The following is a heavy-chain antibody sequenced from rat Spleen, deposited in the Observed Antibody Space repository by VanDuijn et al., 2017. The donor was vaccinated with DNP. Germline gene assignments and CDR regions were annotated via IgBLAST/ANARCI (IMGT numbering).Heavy chain of an antibody. CDR2: ISYNGGST. V-gene: IGHV5-22*01. J-gene: IGHJ2*01. CDR3: VRWNSGHFDY. CDR1: GFSFSNYD. D-gene: IGHD4-3*01. Sequence: EVQLVESGGGLVQPGRSLKLSCVASGFSFSNYDMAWVRQAPTKGLEWVAYISYNGGSTYYGDSVKGRFTISRDNAKSTLYLQMNSLRSEDMATYYCVRWNSGHFDYWGQGVMVTVSS.